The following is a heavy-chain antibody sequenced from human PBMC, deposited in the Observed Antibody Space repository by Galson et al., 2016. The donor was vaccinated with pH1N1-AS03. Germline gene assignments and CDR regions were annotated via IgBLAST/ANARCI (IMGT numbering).Heavy chain of an antibody. Sequence: SLRLSCAASRLTVSSNYMSWVRQAPGKGLEWVSVIYSGGSAYYADSVKGRFTISRHNSKNTLYLQMNSRRAEDTAVYYCAREAVSRYWYFDLWSRGTLFTVSA. CDR3: AREAVSRYWYFDL. CDR2: IYSGGSA. D-gene: IGHD4-17*01. V-gene: IGHV3-53*04. CDR1: RLTVSSNY. J-gene: IGHJ2*01.